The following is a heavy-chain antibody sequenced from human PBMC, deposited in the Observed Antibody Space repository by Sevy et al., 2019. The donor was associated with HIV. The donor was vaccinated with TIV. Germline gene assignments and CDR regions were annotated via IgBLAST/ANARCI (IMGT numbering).Heavy chain of an antibody. V-gene: IGHV3-53*01. Sequence: GGSLRLSCAASGFTVSGNYMSWVRQAPGKGLEWVSAISVSGRLSYADSVKGRFTISRDSSKKMIYLHLNSLRADDTATYYCAKDGYSSGLLYYFDHWGQGTLVTVSS. CDR2: ISVSGRL. D-gene: IGHD6-19*01. CDR3: AKDGYSSGLLYYFDH. J-gene: IGHJ4*02. CDR1: GFTVSGNY.